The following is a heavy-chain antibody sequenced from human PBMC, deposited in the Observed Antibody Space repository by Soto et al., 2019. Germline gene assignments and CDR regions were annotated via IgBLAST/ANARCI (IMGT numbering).Heavy chain of an antibody. CDR1: GYTFTGYY. CDR3: ARSRMVRGYYYYYMDV. J-gene: IGHJ6*03. D-gene: IGHD2-8*01. V-gene: IGHV1-2*04. Sequence: ASVKVSCKASGYTFTGYYMHWLRQAPGQGLEWMGWINPNSGGTNYAQKFQGWVTMTRDTSISTAYMELSRLRSDDTAVYYCARSRMVRGYYYYYMDVWGKGTTVTVSS. CDR2: INPNSGGT.